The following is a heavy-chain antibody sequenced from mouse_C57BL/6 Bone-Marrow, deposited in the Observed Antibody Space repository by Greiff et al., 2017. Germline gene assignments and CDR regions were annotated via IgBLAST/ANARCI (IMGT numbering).Heavy chain of an antibody. J-gene: IGHJ2*01. Sequence: EVKLMESGGGLVQPGGSMKLSCVASGFTFSNYWMNWVRQSPEKGLEWVAQIRLKSDNYATHYAESVKGRFTISRDDSKSRVYLQMNNLRAEDTGIYYCTEDYGNYFDYWGQGTTLTVSS. V-gene: IGHV6-3*01. CDR2: IRLKSDNYAT. D-gene: IGHD1-1*01. CDR1: GFTFSNYW. CDR3: TEDYGNYFDY.